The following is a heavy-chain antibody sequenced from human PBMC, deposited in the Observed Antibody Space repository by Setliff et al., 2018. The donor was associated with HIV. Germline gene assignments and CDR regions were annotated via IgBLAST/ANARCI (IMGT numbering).Heavy chain of an antibody. CDR3: ATSAESGFGIHWGVFNI. Sequence: SETLSLTCTVSGGSISSYYWSWIRQPPGKGLEWIGNIYSSGSTNYNPSLKSRVTISVDTSKNQFSLKLRSVTAADTAVYYCATSAESGFGIHWGVFNIWGQGTRVTVSS. J-gene: IGHJ3*02. D-gene: IGHD3-10*01. CDR1: GGSISSYY. V-gene: IGHV4-4*09. CDR2: IYSSGST.